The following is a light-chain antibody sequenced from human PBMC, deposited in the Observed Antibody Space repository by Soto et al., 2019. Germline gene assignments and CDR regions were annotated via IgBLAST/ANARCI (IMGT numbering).Light chain of an antibody. Sequence: EIVFTQSPGTLSLSPGERATLSCRASQSVRNNYLAWCQQKPGQAPRRLIYGASTRATGTPDRFSGSGSGTDFTLTIGRLQPEDLAVYYCQQYGSSPTFGEGTRLEIK. CDR3: QQYGSSPT. CDR2: GAS. V-gene: IGKV3-20*01. CDR1: QSVRNNY. J-gene: IGKJ5*01.